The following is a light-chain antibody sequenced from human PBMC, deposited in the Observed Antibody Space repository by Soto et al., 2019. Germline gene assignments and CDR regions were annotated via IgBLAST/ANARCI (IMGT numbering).Light chain of an antibody. CDR1: QSVRTN. Sequence: EIVMTQYPDTLSVSPGETVTLSCRASQSVRTNLAWYQHKPGQSPRLLMYGASKRATGFPGRFSGSGSGTEFTLTISSLQSEDFAVYYCQQYNDNWPTFGQGTKVDIK. CDR3: QQYNDNWPT. J-gene: IGKJ1*01. V-gene: IGKV3-15*01. CDR2: GAS.